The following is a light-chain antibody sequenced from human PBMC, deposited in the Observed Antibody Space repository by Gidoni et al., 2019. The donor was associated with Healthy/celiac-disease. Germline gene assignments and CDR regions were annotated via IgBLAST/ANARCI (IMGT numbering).Light chain of an antibody. CDR2: GAS. CDR1: QSVTSN. CDR3: QHYNNWPPFT. J-gene: IGKJ3*01. Sequence: EIVMTQSPATLSVSPGERATISCRASQSVTSNLAWYQQKPGQAPRLLIYGASTRATGIPARFSGSGSGTEFTLTIRSLQSEDFAVYYCQHYNNWPPFTFGPGTKVDIK. V-gene: IGKV3-15*01.